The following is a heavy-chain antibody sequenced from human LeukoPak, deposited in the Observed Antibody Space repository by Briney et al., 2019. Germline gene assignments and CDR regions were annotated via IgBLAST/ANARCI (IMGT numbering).Heavy chain of an antibody. Sequence: ASVKVSCKASGYTFTGYYMHWVRQAPGQGLEWMGWINPNSGGTNYAQKFQGWVTMTRDTSISTAYMELSRLRSDDTAVYYCARSAASLYYYGMDVWGQGTTVTVSS. J-gene: IGHJ6*02. V-gene: IGHV1-2*04. D-gene: IGHD2-15*01. CDR3: ARSAASLYYYGMDV. CDR2: INPNSGGT. CDR1: GYTFTGYY.